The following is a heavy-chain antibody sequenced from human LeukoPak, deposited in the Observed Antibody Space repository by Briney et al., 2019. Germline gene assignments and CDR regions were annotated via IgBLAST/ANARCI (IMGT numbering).Heavy chain of an antibody. D-gene: IGHD1-14*01. CDR2: IIPIFGTA. V-gene: IGHV1-69*06. CDR1: GGTFSSYA. CDR3: ASRTRNDAFDI. J-gene: IGHJ3*02. Sequence: SVKVSCKASGGTFSSYAISWVRQAPGQGLEWMGGIIPIFGTANYAQKFQGRVTITADKSTSTAYMELSSLRSEDTAVYYCASRTRNDAFDIWGQGTMVTVSS.